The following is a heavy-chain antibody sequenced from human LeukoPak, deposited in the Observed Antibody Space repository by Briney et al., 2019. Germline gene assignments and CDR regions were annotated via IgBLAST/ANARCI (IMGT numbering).Heavy chain of an antibody. CDR2: IWYDGSNK. CDR3: ARSNRAAYYDSSGYPTEGPPDY. D-gene: IGHD3-22*01. V-gene: IGHV3-33*01. Sequence: GRSLRLSCAASGFTFGSYGMHWIRQAPGKGLEWVAVIWYDGSNKYYADSVKGRFTISRDNSKNTLYLQMNSLRAEDTAVYYCARSNRAAYYDSSGYPTEGPPDYWGQGTLVTVSS. J-gene: IGHJ4*02. CDR1: GFTFGSYG.